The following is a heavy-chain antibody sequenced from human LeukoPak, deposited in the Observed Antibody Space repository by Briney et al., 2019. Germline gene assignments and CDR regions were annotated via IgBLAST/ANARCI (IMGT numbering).Heavy chain of an antibody. V-gene: IGHV3-30-3*01. Sequence: GKSLRLSCVASGFTINLYAMHWVRQAPGKGLEWVALFSYDGSQKYYSDSVKGRFTISRDNSKNTLWLQMNSLRAEDTAMYYCARGPYGDYYGDYYFDYWGQGTLVTVSS. CDR3: ARGPYGDYYGDYYFDY. J-gene: IGHJ4*02. D-gene: IGHD4-17*01. CDR2: FSYDGSQK. CDR1: GFTINLYA.